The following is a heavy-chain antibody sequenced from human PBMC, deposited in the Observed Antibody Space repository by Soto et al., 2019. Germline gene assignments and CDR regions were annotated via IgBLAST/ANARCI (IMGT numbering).Heavy chain of an antibody. CDR1: GFTFSSNS. CDR3: XXXIWSGHLTSDL. Sequence: EVQVVESGGGLVQPGGSLRLSCAASGFTFSSNSMNWVRQAPGKGLEWISYISSSXXXIYADSVKGRFTIXRXNAKNSXXXXXXXXXXXXXXXXXXXXXIWSGHLTSDLWGQGTLVTVSS. CDR2: ISSSXXXI. J-gene: IGHJ5*02. D-gene: IGHD3-3*01. V-gene: IGHV3-48*01.